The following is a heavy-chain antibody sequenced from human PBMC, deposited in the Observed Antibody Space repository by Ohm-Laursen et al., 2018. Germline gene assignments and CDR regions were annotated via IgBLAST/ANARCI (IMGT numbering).Heavy chain of an antibody. CDR2: INSDGSST. Sequence: SLRLSCSASGFTFSSYWMHWVRQAPGKGLVWVSRINSDGSSTSYADSVKGRFTISRDNAKNSLYLQMNSLRAEDTAVYYCASPGGSTVTTGRYYYYGMDVWGQGTTVTVSS. V-gene: IGHV3-74*01. D-gene: IGHD4-17*01. J-gene: IGHJ6*02. CDR1: GFTFSSYW. CDR3: ASPGGSTVTTGRYYYYGMDV.